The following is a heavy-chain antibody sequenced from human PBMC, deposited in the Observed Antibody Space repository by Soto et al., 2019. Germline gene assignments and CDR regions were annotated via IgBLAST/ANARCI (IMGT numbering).Heavy chain of an antibody. V-gene: IGHV3-21*04. CDR2: ISSSGSNI. CDR3: ARGYCSGGSCYEGSFDY. J-gene: IGHJ4*01. CDR1: GFTFSSHG. Sequence: PGGSLRLSCAASGFTFSSHGMHWVRQAPGKGLEWVSVISSSGSNIYYADSVKGRFTISRDNSKNTLYLQMNSLRAEDTAVYYCARGYCSGGSCYEGSFDYWGQGTLVTVSS. D-gene: IGHD2-15*01.